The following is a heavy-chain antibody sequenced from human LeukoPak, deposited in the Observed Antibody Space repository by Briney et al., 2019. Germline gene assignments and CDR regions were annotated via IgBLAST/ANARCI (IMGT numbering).Heavy chain of an antibody. CDR3: AKVPNQYSSGWYPGWFDP. D-gene: IGHD6-19*01. CDR1: GFTFSSYA. Sequence: GSLRLSCAASGFTFSSYAMSWVRQAPGKGLEWVSAISGGGGSTYYADSVKGRFTISRDNSKNTLYLQMNSLRAEDTAVYYCAKVPNQYSSGWYPGWFDPWGQGTLVTVSS. V-gene: IGHV3-23*01. J-gene: IGHJ5*02. CDR2: ISGGGGST.